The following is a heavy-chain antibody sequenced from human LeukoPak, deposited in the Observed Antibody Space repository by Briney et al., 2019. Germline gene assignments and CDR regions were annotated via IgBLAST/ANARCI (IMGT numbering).Heavy chain of an antibody. CDR3: ATIPYNWNYGDY. J-gene: IGHJ4*02. CDR2: ISGSSSYI. V-gene: IGHV3-21*01. CDR1: GFTFSSYS. D-gene: IGHD1-20*01. Sequence: GGSLRLSCAASGFTFSSYSMNWVRQAPGKGLEWVSSISGSSSYIYYADSVKGRFTISRDNAKNSLYLQMNSLRAEDSAVYYCATIPYNWNYGDYWGQGTLVTVSS.